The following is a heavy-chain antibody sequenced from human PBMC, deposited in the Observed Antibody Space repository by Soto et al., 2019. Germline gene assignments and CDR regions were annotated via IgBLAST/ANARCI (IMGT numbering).Heavy chain of an antibody. CDR3: ARVKDRLQLGGNDCYIMGF. Sequence: QVQLVQSGAEVKKPGSSVKLSCKASGGTFRSSAISWVRQAPGQGLGWMGGIIPIFPTPDHAQKFQDRVTITADESTSTAYMELRSLRSADTAIYYCARVKDRLQLGGNDCYIMGFWCKGTKVTVSS. V-gene: IGHV1-69*12. CDR1: GGTFRSSA. CDR2: IIPIFPTP. J-gene: IGHJ6*04. D-gene: IGHD1-1*01.